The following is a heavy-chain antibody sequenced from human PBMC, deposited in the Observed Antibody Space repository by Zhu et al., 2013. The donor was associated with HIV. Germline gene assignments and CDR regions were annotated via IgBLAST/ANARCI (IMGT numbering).Heavy chain of an antibody. V-gene: IGHV1-46*01. J-gene: IGHJ4*02. CDR1: YDFTNNH. CDR3: AREGKYYDSTGYFHQTYYFDY. Sequence: QLVQSGACGEELWGLSEGVLQDRSYDFTNNHIHWVRQVPGQGLEWIGLINPSGGSTIYTKRFQGRVTMTRDTPTSTVYVEVTSLNSEDTAVYYCAREGKYYDSTGYFHQTYYFDYWGQGTLLTVSS. D-gene: IGHD3-22*01. CDR2: INPSGGST.